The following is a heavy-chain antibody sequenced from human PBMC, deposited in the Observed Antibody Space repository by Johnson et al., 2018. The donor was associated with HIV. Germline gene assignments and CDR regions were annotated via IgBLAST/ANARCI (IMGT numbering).Heavy chain of an antibody. CDR3: AKDRGGAWDAFDI. CDR1: GFTFDDYA. V-gene: IGHV3-9*01. CDR2: ISWNSGSI. J-gene: IGHJ3*02. D-gene: IGHD3-16*01. Sequence: EVQLVESGGVVVQPGGSLRLSCAASGFTFDDYAMHWVRQAPGKGLEWVSGISWNSGSIAYADSVKGRFTISRDSAKNSLYLQMNSLRAEDTALYYCAKDRGGAWDAFDIWGQGTMVTVSS.